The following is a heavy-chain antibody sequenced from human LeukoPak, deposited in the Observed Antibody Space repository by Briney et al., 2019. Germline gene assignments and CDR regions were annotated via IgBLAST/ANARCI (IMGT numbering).Heavy chain of an antibody. J-gene: IGHJ6*03. V-gene: IGHV4-38-2*01. CDR3: VTPRSWELSDMAV. CDR1: GYSITTNYY. CDR2: VYHNGET. Sequence: SETLSLTCAVSGYSITTNYYWAWIRQSPGTGLEWIGSVYHNGETYYNPSLKSRVIISVDTSKNEFSLRLTSVTAADTAVYYCVTPRSWELSDMAVWGKGTTVIVSS. D-gene: IGHD1-26*01.